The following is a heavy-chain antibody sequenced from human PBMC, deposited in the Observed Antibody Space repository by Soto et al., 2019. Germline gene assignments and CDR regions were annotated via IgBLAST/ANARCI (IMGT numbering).Heavy chain of an antibody. CDR3: ARDLGIGYPNWCDP. CDR2: IYYSGST. D-gene: IGHD3-3*01. Sequence: QVQLQESGPGLVKPSETLSLTCTVSGGSISSYSWSWIRQPPGKGLEWIGYIYYSGSTSYNPSLKSRVTISVDRTKNHFTLKLNSVIAADTAVYYCARDLGIGYPNWCDPWGQGTLVTVSS. CDR1: GGSISSYS. V-gene: IGHV4-59*01. J-gene: IGHJ5*02.